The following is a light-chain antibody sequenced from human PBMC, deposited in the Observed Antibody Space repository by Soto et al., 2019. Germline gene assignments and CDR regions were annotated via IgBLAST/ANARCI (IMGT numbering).Light chain of an antibody. V-gene: IGKV1-5*03. CDR1: QNVGQY. CDR3: QQYYSYPWT. CDR2: KAS. Sequence: DIQMTQSPSTLSASVGDRVIITCRASQNVGQYLAWYQQRPGNAPQALNPKASSLESGAPYRFSGSGSGTEFTLTISSLQPEDFGTYYCQQYYSYPWTFGRGTKVDIK. J-gene: IGKJ1*01.